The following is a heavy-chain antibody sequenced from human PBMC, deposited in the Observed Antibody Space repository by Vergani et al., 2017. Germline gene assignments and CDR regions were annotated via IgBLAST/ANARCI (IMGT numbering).Heavy chain of an antibody. V-gene: IGHV5-51*01. J-gene: IGHJ4*02. CDR1: GYSFTNYW. D-gene: IGHD3-22*01. CDR3: ARLYGRDSSGSKYFDY. Sequence: EVQLVQSGAEVKKPGESLKISCQISGYSFTNYWIGRVRQMPGKGLEWMGIIHPAYSDTRYSPSFQGQVTISVDKSISTAYLQRSSLRASDSAMYYCARLYGRDSSGSKYFDYWGQGTLVTVSS. CDR2: IHPAYSDT.